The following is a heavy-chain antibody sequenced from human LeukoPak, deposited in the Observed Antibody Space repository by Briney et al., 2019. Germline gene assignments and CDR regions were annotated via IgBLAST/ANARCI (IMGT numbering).Heavy chain of an antibody. Sequence: SETLSLTCAVYGGSFSGYYWSWIRQPPGKGLEWIGEINHSGSTNYNPSLKSRVTISVDTSKNQFSLKLSSVTAADTAVYYCARKGIAVAGHEGYYFDYWGQGTLVTVSS. D-gene: IGHD6-19*01. V-gene: IGHV4-34*01. CDR2: INHSGST. CDR1: GGSFSGYY. CDR3: ARKGIAVAGHEGYYFDY. J-gene: IGHJ4*02.